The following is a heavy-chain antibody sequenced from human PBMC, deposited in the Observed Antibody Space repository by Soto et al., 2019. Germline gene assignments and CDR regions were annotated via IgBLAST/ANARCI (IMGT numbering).Heavy chain of an antibody. CDR3: ARGRGRVGYYFDY. J-gene: IGHJ4*02. CDR1: GGSFSGYY. V-gene: IGHV4-34*01. D-gene: IGHD1-26*01. CDR2: INHSGST. Sequence: QVQLQQWGAGLLKPSETLSLTCAVYGGSFSGYYWSWIRQPPGQGLEWIGEINHSGSTNYNPSLKSRVTISVDTSKNQFSLKLSSVTAADTAVYYCARGRGRVGYYFDYWGQGTLVTVSS.